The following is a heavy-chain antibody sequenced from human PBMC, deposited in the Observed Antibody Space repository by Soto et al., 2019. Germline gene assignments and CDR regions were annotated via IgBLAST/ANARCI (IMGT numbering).Heavy chain of an antibody. CDR1: GGSISSGGYY. CDR2: IYYSGST. J-gene: IGHJ4*02. Sequence: QVQLQESGPGLVKPSQTLSLTCTVSGGSISSGGYYWSWIRQHPGKGLEWIGYIYYSGSTYYNPSLKSLVSISVDTSKNQFSRKLSSVTAADTAVYYCARVNSRDSSGYHYYFDYWGQGTLVTVSS. V-gene: IGHV4-31*01. CDR3: ARVNSRDSSGYHYYFDY. D-gene: IGHD3-22*01.